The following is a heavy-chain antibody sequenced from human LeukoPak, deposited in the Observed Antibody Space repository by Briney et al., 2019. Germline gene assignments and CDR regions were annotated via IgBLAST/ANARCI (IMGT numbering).Heavy chain of an antibody. V-gene: IGHV4-59*08. CDR3: ARHGSGTYDY. J-gene: IGHJ4*02. CDR2: ISYSGST. CDR1: GGSISSYY. Sequence: SETLSLNCTVSGGSISSYYWSWIRQPPGKGLEWIGYISYSGSTSYNPSLKSRVSISVDTTKNQFSLKLNSVTAADTAVYFCARHGSGTYDYWGQGTLVTVSS. D-gene: IGHD1-26*01.